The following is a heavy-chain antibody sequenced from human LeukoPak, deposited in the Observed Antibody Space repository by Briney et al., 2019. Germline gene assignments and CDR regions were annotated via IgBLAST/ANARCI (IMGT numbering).Heavy chain of an antibody. V-gene: IGHV3-30-3*01. Sequence: PGRSLRLSCAASGFTFSSYAMHWVRQAPGKGLEWVAVISYDGSNKYYADSVKGRFTISRDNSKNTLYLQMNSLRAEDTAVYYCARDLIVVVPAAMTALYYYYYGMDVWGQGTTVTVSS. CDR2: ISYDGSNK. CDR1: GFTFSSYA. D-gene: IGHD2-2*01. CDR3: ARDLIVVVPAAMTALYYYYYGMDV. J-gene: IGHJ6*02.